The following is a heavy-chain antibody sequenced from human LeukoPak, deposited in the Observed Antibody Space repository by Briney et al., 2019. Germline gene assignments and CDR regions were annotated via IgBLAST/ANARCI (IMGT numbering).Heavy chain of an antibody. Sequence: GGSLRLSCAASGVTFSSCAMHWVRQAPGKGLEGVANIKQDGSEKYYVDSVKGRFTISRDNAKNSLYLQMNSLRAEDTAVYYCARDPPQWLSVYYYYYYRDVWGKGTRVTISS. CDR1: GVTFSSCA. J-gene: IGHJ6*03. CDR3: ARDPPQWLSVYYYYYYRDV. V-gene: IGHV3-7*01. D-gene: IGHD6-19*01. CDR2: IKQDGSEK.